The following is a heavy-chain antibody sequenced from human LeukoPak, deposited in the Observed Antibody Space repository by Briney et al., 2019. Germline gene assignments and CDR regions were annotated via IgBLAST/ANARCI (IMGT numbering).Heavy chain of an antibody. Sequence: PSETLSLTCTVSGGSISSYYWSWIRQPAGKGLEWIGRIYTSGSTNYNPSLKSRVTMSVDTSKNQFSLKLSSVTAADTAVYYCARYYYDSSGYWDYFDYWGQGTLVTVSS. CDR3: ARYYYDSSGYWDYFDY. CDR1: GGSISSYY. V-gene: IGHV4-4*07. CDR2: IYTSGST. D-gene: IGHD3-22*01. J-gene: IGHJ4*02.